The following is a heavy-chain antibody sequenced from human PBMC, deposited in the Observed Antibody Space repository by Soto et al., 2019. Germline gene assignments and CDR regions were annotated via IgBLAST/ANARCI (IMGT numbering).Heavy chain of an antibody. CDR3: TAAKLYPSLDFDY. CDR2: IRSKAYGGTT. Sequence: GGSLRLSCTASGFTFNDYTLSWVRQAPGKGLEWVGFIRSKAYGGTTEYAASVKGRFTISRDDSKSIAYLQMNSLKTEDTAVYYCTAAKLYPSLDFDYWGQGTLVTVSS. J-gene: IGHJ4*02. D-gene: IGHD2-8*01. CDR1: GFTFNDYT. V-gene: IGHV3-49*04.